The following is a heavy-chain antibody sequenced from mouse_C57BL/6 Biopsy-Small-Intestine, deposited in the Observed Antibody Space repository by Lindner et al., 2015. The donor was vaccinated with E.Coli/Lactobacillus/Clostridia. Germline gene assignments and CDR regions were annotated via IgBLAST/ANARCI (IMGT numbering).Heavy chain of an antibody. V-gene: IGHV5-17*01. J-gene: IGHJ1*03. D-gene: IGHD2-3*01. CDR2: ISSGSSTI. Sequence: VQLQESGGGLVKPGGSLKLSCAASGFTFSDYGMHWVRQAPEKGLEWVAYISSGSSTIYYADTVKGRFTISRDNAKKTLFLQMTSLRSEDTAMYYCARGWSPYWYFDVWGTGTTVTVSS. CDR3: ARGWSPYWYFDV. CDR1: GFTFSDYG.